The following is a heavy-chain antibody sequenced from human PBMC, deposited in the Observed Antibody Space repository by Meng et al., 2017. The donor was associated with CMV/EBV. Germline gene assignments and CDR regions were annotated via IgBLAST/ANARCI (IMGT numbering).Heavy chain of an antibody. V-gene: IGHV3-74*01. CDR1: GFTFSSYW. J-gene: IGHJ4*02. CDR2: INSDGSST. Sequence: GGSLRLSCAASGFTFSSYWMHWVRQAPEKGLVWVSRINSDGSSTNYADSVKGRFTISRDNANNTLYLQMNSLRAEDTAVYYCARRQTSGSYGTFDHWGQGTLVTVSS. CDR3: ARRQTSGSYGTFDH. D-gene: IGHD1-26*01.